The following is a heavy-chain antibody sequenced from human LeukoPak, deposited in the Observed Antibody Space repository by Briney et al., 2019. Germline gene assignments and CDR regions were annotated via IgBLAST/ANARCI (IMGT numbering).Heavy chain of an antibody. CDR2: IYWDDDK. CDR1: GFSLSTKGVG. V-gene: IGHV2-5*02. D-gene: IGHD3-10*01. CDR3: TRSVTMVRGVIIIPYYFDY. Sequence: SGPTLVNPTQTLTLTCTFSGFSLSTKGVGVGWIRQPPGKALEWLALIYWDDDKRYSPSLKSRLTITKDTSKNQVVLTMTNMDPVDTATYYCTRSVTMVRGVIIIPYYFDYWGQGTLVTVSS. J-gene: IGHJ4*02.